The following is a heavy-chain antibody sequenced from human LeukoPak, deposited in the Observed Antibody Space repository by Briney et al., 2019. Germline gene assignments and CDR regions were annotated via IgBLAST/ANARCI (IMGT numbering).Heavy chain of an antibody. CDR1: GGTFSSYA. CDR2: IIPILGIA. V-gene: IGHV1-69*04. J-gene: IGHJ4*02. Sequence: GASVKVSCKASGGTFSSYAISWVRQAPGPGLEWMGRIIPILGIANYAQKFQGRVTITADKSTSTAYMELSSLRSEDTAVYYCANSHCSGGSCYSGRGYWGQGTLVTVS. D-gene: IGHD2-15*01. CDR3: ANSHCSGGSCYSGRGY.